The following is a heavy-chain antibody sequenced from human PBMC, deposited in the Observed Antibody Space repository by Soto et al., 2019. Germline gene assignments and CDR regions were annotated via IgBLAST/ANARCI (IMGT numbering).Heavy chain of an antibody. V-gene: IGHV4-59*01. CDR1: GGSISSYY. D-gene: IGHD5-12*01. J-gene: IGHJ4*02. Sequence: LICNVSGGSISSYYWSRIRPPPGKGLERKGYIYSSATTNYNPSLKSRVTISVYTPKKQFSLTLSSVTAADTAVYCCARERIDGYRYYFAYSGQGTLVTVSS. CDR3: ARERIDGYRYYFAY. CDR2: IYSSATT.